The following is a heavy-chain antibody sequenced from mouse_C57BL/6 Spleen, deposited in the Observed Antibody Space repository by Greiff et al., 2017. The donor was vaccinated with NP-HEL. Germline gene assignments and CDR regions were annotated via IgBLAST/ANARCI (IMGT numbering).Heavy chain of an antibody. CDR3: ARDLAYYGNQGYFDV. CDR2: ISDGGSYT. CDR1: GFTFSSYA. Sequence: EVQLVESGGGLVKPGGSLKLSCAASGFTFSSYAMSWVRQTPEKRLEWVATISDGGSYTYYPDNVKGRFTISRDNAKNNLYLQMSHLKSEDTAMYYCARDLAYYGNQGYFDVWGTGTTVTVSS. V-gene: IGHV5-4*01. D-gene: IGHD2-10*01. J-gene: IGHJ1*03.